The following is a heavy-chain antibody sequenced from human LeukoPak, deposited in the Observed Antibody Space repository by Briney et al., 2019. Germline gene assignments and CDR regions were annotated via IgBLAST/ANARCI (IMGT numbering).Heavy chain of an antibody. D-gene: IGHD1-26*01. Sequence: LTGGSLRLSCAASGFTFSSYSMNWVRQAPGKGLEWVSYISSSSSTIYYADSVKGRFTISRDNAKNSLYLQMNSLRAEDTAVYYCAREVGATDYWGQGTLVTVSS. CDR2: ISSSSSTI. CDR1: GFTFSSYS. V-gene: IGHV3-48*04. J-gene: IGHJ4*02. CDR3: AREVGATDY.